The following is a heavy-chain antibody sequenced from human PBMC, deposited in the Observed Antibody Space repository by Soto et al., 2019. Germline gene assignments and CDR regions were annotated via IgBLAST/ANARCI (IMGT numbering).Heavy chain of an antibody. J-gene: IGHJ4*02. CDR1: WFTFSSYA. CDR3: AKDLSIAAAEGNFDY. V-gene: IGHV3-23*01. Sequence: GGSLRLSCAASWFTFSSYAMSWVRQAPGKGLEWVSSVSGGGGTTYYADSMKGRFTISRDNSKNTLYLRMNSLRAEDTAAYYCAKDLSIAAAEGNFDYWGQGTLVTGLL. CDR2: VSGGGGTT. D-gene: IGHD6-13*01.